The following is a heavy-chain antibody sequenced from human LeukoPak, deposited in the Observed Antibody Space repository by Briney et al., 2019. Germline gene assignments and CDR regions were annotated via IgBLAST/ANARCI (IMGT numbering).Heavy chain of an antibody. J-gene: IGHJ4*02. D-gene: IGHD6-19*01. CDR2: INHSGST. V-gene: IGHV4-34*01. Sequence: PSETLSLTCAVYGGSFSGYYWSWIRQPPGKGLEGIGEINHSGSTNYNPSLKSRVTISVDTSKTQFSLKLSSVTAADAAVYYCARPLRYYSSGWYGYWGQGTLVTVSS. CDR1: GGSFSGYY. CDR3: ARPLRYYSSGWYGY.